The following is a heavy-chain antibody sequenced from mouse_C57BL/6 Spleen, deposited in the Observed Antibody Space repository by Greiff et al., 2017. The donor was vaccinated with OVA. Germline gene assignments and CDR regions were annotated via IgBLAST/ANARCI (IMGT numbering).Heavy chain of an antibody. CDR2: ISGGGGYT. Sequence: EVQPVESGGGLVKPGGSLKLSCAASGFTFSSYTMSWVRQTPETRLEWVATISGGGGYTYYPDSVKGRFTLSRDNAKNTLYLQMSSLRSEDTALDYGARQVTTVVAGGAMDYWGQGTSVTVSS. J-gene: IGHJ4*01. V-gene: IGHV5-9*01. CDR3: ARQVTTVVAGGAMDY. D-gene: IGHD1-1*01. CDR1: GFTFSSYT.